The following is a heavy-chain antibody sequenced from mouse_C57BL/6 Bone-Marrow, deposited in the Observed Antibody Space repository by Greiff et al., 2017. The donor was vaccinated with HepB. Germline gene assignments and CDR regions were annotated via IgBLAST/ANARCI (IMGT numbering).Heavy chain of an antibody. CDR3: ARHEYYGSSYGWYFDV. CDR2: INSDGGST. V-gene: IGHV5-2*01. Sequence: DVKLVESGGGLVQPGESLKLSCESNEYEFPSHDMSWVRKTPEKRLELVAAINSDGGSTYYPDTMERRFIISRDNTKKTLYLQMSSLRSEDTALYYCARHEYYGSSYGWYFDVWGTGTTVTVSS. J-gene: IGHJ1*03. D-gene: IGHD1-1*01. CDR1: EYEFPSHD.